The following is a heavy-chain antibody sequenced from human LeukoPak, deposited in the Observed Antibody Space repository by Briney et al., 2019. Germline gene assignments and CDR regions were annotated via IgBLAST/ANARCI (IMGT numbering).Heavy chain of an antibody. V-gene: IGHV3-43*01. J-gene: IGHJ4*02. D-gene: IGHD3-10*01. Sequence: TGGSLRLSCEASGFSFEDFSMTWVRQAPGKGLEWLALISWDGQATFYADSVKGRFTISRDNGRSSLYLQMTSLATDDTAFYYCVKVSGSWTYYDYLQSWGQGTLVAVS. CDR2: ISWDGQAT. CDR1: GFSFEDFS. CDR3: VKVSGSWTYYDYLQS.